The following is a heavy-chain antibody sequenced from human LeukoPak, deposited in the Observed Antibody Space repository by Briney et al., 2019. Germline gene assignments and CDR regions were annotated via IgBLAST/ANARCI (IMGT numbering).Heavy chain of an antibody. CDR3: ARDSLYYYGSGSYSDY. J-gene: IGHJ4*02. CDR1: GFTVSSNY. D-gene: IGHD3-10*01. V-gene: IGHV3-66*01. Sequence: GGSLRLSCAASGFTVSSNYMSWIRQAPGKGLEWVSVIYSGGSTYYADSVKGRFTISRDNSKNTLYLQMNSLRAEDTAVYYCARDSLYYYGSGSYSDYWGQGTLVTVSS. CDR2: IYSGGST.